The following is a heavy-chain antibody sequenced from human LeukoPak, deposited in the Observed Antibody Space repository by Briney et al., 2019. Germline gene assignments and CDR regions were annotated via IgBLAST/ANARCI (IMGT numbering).Heavy chain of an antibody. J-gene: IGHJ4*02. CDR3: ARDLRVKEGQQQLVLDY. CDR2: TYYRSKWYN. D-gene: IGHD6-13*01. CDR1: GDSVSSNSAA. V-gene: IGHV6-1*01. Sequence: SQTLSLTCAISGDSVSSNSAAWNWIRQSPSRGLEWLGRTYYRSKWYNDYAVSVKSRITINPDTSKNQFSLQLNSVTPEDTAVYYCARDLRVKEGQQQLVLDYWGQGTLVTVSS.